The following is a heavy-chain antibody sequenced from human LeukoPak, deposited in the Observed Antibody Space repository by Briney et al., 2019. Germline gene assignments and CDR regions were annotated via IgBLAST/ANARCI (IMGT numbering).Heavy chain of an antibody. V-gene: IGHV1-2*02. CDR2: INPNSGGT. J-gene: IGHJ4*02. D-gene: IGHD6-19*01. CDR3: AGHLQEITVSVFDY. CDR1: GYTFIGYY. Sequence: GASVKVSCKASGYTFIGYYMHWVRQAPGQGLEWMGWINPNSGGTNFAQKFQGRVTMTRDTSISTAYMELSSLTSDDTAIYYCAGHLQEITVSVFDYWGQGTLVTVSS.